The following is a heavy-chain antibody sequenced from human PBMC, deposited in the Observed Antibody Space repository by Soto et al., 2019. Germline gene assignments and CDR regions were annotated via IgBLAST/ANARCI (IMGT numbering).Heavy chain of an antibody. D-gene: IGHD5-12*01. J-gene: IGHJ4*02. V-gene: IGHV4-4*02. CDR1: GDSISNNKW. CDR3: ARRIVATETFDY. Sequence: NPSETLSLTCSVSGDSISNNKWWSWVRQPPGKGLEWIGEMHHSGSIHYNAPLKSRATLSVDKSRNQFSLQLTSVTAADTAVYYCARRIVATETFDYWGQGTLVTVSS. CDR2: MHHSGSI.